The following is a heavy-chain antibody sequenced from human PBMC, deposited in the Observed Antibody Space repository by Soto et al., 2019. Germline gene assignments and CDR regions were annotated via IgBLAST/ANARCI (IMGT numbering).Heavy chain of an antibody. CDR3: ARAAYDSSGYYYVLFDY. V-gene: IGHV4-59*01. J-gene: IGHJ4*02. CDR1: GRSISSYY. Sequence: PSEALSLTCTVSGRSISSYYWSWIRQPPGKGLEWIGYIYYSGSTNYNPSLKSRVTISLDTSKNQFSLKLSSVTAADTAVYYCARAAYDSSGYYYVLFDYWGQGILVTVSS. D-gene: IGHD3-22*01. CDR2: IYYSGST.